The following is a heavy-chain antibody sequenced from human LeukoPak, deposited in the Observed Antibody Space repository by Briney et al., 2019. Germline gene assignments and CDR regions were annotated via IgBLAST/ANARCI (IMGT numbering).Heavy chain of an antibody. CDR3: ARGYSSDN. J-gene: IGHJ4*02. Sequence: TGESLRLSCAASGFTFSSYWMHWVRQAPGKGLVWVSRVNPQGSGTTYTDSVKGRFTVSRDNAKDALHLQMDNLRAEDTAVYYCARGYSSDNWGQGTLVTVSS. D-gene: IGHD2-21*01. CDR2: VNPQGSGT. CDR1: GFTFSSYW. V-gene: IGHV3-74*03.